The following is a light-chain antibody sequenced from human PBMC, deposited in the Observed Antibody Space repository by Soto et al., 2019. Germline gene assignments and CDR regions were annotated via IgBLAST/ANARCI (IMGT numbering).Light chain of an antibody. CDR2: AAS. V-gene: IGKV1-12*01. J-gene: IGKJ1*01. CDR1: KGISSW. CDR3: QQANSFPWT. Sequence: DIQMTQSPSSVFASVGDRVTITCRASKGISSWLAWYQQKPRKAPKLLIYAASSLQSGVPSRFSSSESVTDFTLTISSQQPEDFATYYYQQANSFPWTFGQGTKVEIK.